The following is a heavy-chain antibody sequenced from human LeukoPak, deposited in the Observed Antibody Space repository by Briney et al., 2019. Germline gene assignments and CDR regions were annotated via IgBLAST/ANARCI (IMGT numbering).Heavy chain of an antibody. CDR2: ISYDGSNK. V-gene: IGHV3-30-3*01. D-gene: IGHD3-10*01. CDR1: GFTFSSYT. CDR3: ARRGGSGSPIDY. Sequence: PGGSLRLSCAASGFTFSSYTIYWVRQAPGKGPEWVAAISYDGSNKYYADSVKGRFTVSRDNARNSLYLQMNSLRAEDTAVYYCARRGGSGSPIDYWGQGTLVTVSS. J-gene: IGHJ4*02.